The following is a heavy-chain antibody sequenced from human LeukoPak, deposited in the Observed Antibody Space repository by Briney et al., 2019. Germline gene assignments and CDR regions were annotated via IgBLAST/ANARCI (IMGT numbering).Heavy chain of an antibody. D-gene: IGHD2-2*01. V-gene: IGHV4-59*01. CDR2: IYYSGST. CDR3: ASGLPAAHLDY. Sequence: KPSETLSLTCTASGGTISSYYWSWIRQPPGKGLEWIGYIYYSGSTNYNPSLKSRVTISVDTSKNQFSLKLSSVTAADTAVYYCASGLPAAHLDYWGQGTLVTVSS. J-gene: IGHJ4*02. CDR1: GGTISSYY.